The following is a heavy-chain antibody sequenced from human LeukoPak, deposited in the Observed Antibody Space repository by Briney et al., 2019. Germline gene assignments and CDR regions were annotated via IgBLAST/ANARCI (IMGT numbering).Heavy chain of an antibody. Sequence: GGSLRLSCAASGFTFSSYSMNWVRQAPGKGLEWVSSISSSSYIYYADSVKGRFTISRDNAKNSLYLQMNSLRAEDTAVYYCARDTLDDIVVVPAAFWFDPWGQGTLVTVSS. D-gene: IGHD2-2*01. V-gene: IGHV3-21*01. CDR1: GFTFSSYS. CDR3: ARDTLDDIVVVPAAFWFDP. CDR2: ISSSSYI. J-gene: IGHJ5*02.